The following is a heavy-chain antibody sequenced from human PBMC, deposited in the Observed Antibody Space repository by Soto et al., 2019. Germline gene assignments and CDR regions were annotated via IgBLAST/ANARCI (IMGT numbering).Heavy chain of an antibody. D-gene: IGHD3-9*01. V-gene: IGHV3-21*01. Sequence: KPGGSLRLSCPASGFTFDRYRMNWVRQAPGKGLEWVSSITRGGSYIYYADSVQGRFTISRDNANNSLYLQMISLRAEDTAVYYCARDNDIYGKDSFDIWGQGTMVTVSS. CDR3: ARDNDIYGKDSFDI. J-gene: IGHJ3*02. CDR1: GFTFDRYR. CDR2: ITRGGSYI.